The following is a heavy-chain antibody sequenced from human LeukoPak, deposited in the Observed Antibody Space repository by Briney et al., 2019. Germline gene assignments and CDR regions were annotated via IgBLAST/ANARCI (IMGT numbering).Heavy chain of an antibody. D-gene: IGHD2-2*01. CDR3: VKAYVPAAAHGY. Sequence: GGSLRLSCTASGFTFSSYAMHWVRQAPGKGLEYISAINTNGGSTYYADSVKGRFTISRDNSKNTLYLQMSSLRAEDTAVYYCVKAYVPAAAHGYWGQGTPVTVSS. CDR1: GFTFSSYA. J-gene: IGHJ4*02. CDR2: INTNGGST. V-gene: IGHV3-64D*06.